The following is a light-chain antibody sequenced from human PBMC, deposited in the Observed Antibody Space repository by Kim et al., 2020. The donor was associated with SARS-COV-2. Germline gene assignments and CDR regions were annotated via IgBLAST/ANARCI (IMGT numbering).Light chain of an antibody. V-gene: IGLV3-1*01. CDR2: QDS. J-gene: IGLJ3*02. CDR3: QALDSSTAV. Sequence: SVSPEQTASITCAGDKLGDKYACWYQKKPGQSPVLGIYQDSKRPSGIPGRFSGSNSGSTATLTISGTQAMDEADYYCQALDSSTAVFGGGTQLTVL. CDR1: KLGDKY.